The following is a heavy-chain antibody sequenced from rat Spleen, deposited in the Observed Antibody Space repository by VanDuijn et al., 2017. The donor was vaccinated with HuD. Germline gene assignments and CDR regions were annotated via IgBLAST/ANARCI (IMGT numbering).Heavy chain of an antibody. CDR3: TRDRILRSTGFDS. CDR2: ISYDGSST. Sequence: EVQLVESGGGLVQPGRSMKLSCAASGFTFSSFAMAWVRQAPTKGLEWVATISYDGSSTYYRDSVKGRFTISRDNAKSTLYLQMDSLRSEDTATYYCTRDRILRSTGFDSWGQGVMVTVSS. J-gene: IGHJ2*01. CDR1: GFTFSSFA. D-gene: IGHD1-6*01. V-gene: IGHV5-29*01.